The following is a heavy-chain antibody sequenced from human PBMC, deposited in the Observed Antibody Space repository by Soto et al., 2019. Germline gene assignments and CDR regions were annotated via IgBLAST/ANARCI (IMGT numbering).Heavy chain of an antibody. Sequence: EVQLVESGGGLVQPGGSLRLSCAASGFTFSSYWMAWVRQAPGKGLEWVAYIRPDGNQIHYVDSVEGRFTISRDNAKNSLYLQMNSLRPEDTAVYYCARANYGGNSFWYFGLWGRVTLVTVSS. D-gene: IGHD4-17*01. CDR3: ARANYGGNSFWYFGL. V-gene: IGHV3-7*01. CDR1: GFTFSSYW. CDR2: IRPDGNQI. J-gene: IGHJ2*01.